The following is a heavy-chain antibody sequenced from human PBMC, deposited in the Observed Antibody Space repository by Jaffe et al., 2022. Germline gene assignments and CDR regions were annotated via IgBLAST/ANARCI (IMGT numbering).Heavy chain of an antibody. CDR2: ISSSGSTI. CDR3: ARDKGYDILTGYGY. Sequence: EVQLVESGGGLVQPGGSLRLSCAASGFTFSSYEMNWVRQAPGKGLEWVSYISSSGSTIYYADSVKGRFTISRDNAKNSLYLQMNSLRAEDTAVYYCARDKGYDILTGYGYWGQGTLVTVSS. D-gene: IGHD3-9*01. CDR1: GFTFSSYE. V-gene: IGHV3-48*03. J-gene: IGHJ4*02.